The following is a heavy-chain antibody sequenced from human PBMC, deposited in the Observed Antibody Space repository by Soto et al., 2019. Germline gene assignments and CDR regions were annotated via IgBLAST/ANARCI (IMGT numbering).Heavy chain of an antibody. CDR2: IGSKANNYAA. CDR1: GFTFSGST. V-gene: IGHV3-73*01. CDR3: ARGVYPFWSGHPKGLDY. Sequence: PGGSLRLSCAASGFTFSGSTLHWVRQASGKGLEWVGRIGSKANNYAAAYAVSLKGRFTISRDDSRNTAYLQMSSLKTEDTAVYYCARGVYPFWSGHPKGLDYWGQGTVVTVSS. D-gene: IGHD3-3*01. J-gene: IGHJ4*02.